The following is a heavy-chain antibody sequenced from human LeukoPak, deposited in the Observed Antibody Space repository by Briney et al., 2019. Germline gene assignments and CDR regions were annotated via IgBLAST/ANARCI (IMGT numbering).Heavy chain of an antibody. V-gene: IGHV3-23*01. CDR2: ISGSGGST. CDR1: GFTFSSYA. Sequence: PGGSLRLSCAASGFTFSSYAMSWVRQAPGKGLEWVSAISGSGGSTYYADSVKGRFTISRDNSKNTLYLQMNSLRAEDTAVYYCAKDQRWDIVVVPAAIKRSPLDYWGQGTLVTVSS. J-gene: IGHJ4*02. CDR3: AKDQRWDIVVVPAAIKRSPLDY. D-gene: IGHD2-2*01.